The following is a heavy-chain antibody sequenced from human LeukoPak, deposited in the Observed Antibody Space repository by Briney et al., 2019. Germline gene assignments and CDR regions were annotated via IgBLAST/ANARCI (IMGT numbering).Heavy chain of an antibody. J-gene: IGHJ3*02. D-gene: IGHD5-18*01. CDR3: AREGGYSYGIDAFDI. CDR1: GFTFSSYS. V-gene: IGHV3-21*01. CDR2: ISSGSSYI. Sequence: GGSLRLSCAASGFTFSSYSMNWVRQAPGKGLXXXXXISSGSSYIYYADSVKGRFTISRDNAKNSLYLQMNSLRAEDTAVYYCAREGGYSYGIDAFDIWGQGTMVTVSS.